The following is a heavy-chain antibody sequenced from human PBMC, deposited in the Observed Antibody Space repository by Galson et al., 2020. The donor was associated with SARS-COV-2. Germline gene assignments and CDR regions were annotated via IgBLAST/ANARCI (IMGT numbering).Heavy chain of an antibody. Sequence: ETSETVLITYAASGDSTGQKYWHWIRRPPGDGLEWIGATHDSGRTNYSPSLRSRVTMSVDTSNKQSSLKVRSVTAADTAVYYCARAYSSGGRPLNFVYWGQGALVTVSS. CDR2: THDSGRT. CDR1: GDSTGQKY. D-gene: IGHD6-25*01. CDR3: ARAYSSGGRPLNFVY. J-gene: IGHJ4*02. V-gene: IGHV4-59*01.